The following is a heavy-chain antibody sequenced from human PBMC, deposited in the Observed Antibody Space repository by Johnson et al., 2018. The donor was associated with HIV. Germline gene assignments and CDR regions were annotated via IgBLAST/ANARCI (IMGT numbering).Heavy chain of an antibody. V-gene: IGHV3-66*03. D-gene: IGHD6-25*01. Sequence: VQLVESGGGLIQPGGSLRLSCAASGFTVSSNYMSWVRQAPGKGLEWVSVIYSGGSTYYADSVKGRFTISRDNSKNTLYLQMNSLRAEDTAVYYCAKETPSSGGTFDIWGQGTMVTVSS. J-gene: IGHJ3*02. CDR3: AKETPSSGGTFDI. CDR1: GFTVSSNY. CDR2: IYSGGST.